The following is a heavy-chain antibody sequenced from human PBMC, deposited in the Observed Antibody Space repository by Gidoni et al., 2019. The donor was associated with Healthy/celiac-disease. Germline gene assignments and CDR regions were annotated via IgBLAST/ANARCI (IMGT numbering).Heavy chain of an antibody. CDR2: IYYRGST. CDR3: ARGRKDYDYVWGSYRIDAFDI. D-gene: IGHD3-16*02. V-gene: IGHV4-31*01. Sequence: QVQLQESGPGLVKPSQTLSLTCTVSGGSLRSGGYYWIWIRQHPGKALEWIGYIYYRGSTYYNPSLKGLVTISVDTSKNQFSLKLSSVTAADTAVYYCARGRKDYDYVWGSYRIDAFDIWGQGTMVTVSS. CDR1: GGSLRSGGYY. J-gene: IGHJ3*02.